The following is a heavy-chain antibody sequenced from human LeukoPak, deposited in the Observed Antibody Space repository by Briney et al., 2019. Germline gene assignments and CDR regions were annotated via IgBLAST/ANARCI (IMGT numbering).Heavy chain of an antibody. CDR1: GYTFTGYY. CDR3: ARGIGVPAAMPF. V-gene: IGHV1-2*02. D-gene: IGHD2-2*01. J-gene: IGHJ4*02. Sequence: GASVKVSCKASGYTFTGYYIHRVRQAPGQGLEWMGCINPNSGGTNYAQKFQGRVTMTTDTSISTAYMELSRLRSDDTAVYYCARGIGVPAAMPFWGQGTLVTVSS. CDR2: INPNSGGT.